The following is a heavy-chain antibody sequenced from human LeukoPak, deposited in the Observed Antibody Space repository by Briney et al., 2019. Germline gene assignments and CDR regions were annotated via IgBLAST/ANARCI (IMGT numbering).Heavy chain of an antibody. V-gene: IGHV4-59*01. CDR1: GGSIRNYY. D-gene: IGHD2-15*01. CDR3: ARTLRWVVTATGGIQNWIDP. J-gene: IGHJ5*02. CDR2: IYYSGST. Sequence: PSETLSLTCTVSGGSIRNYYWSWIRQPPGKGLEWIGYIYYSGSTNYNPSLKSRVTISVDTSKNQFSLKLTSVTAADTAVYFCARTLRWVVTATGGIQNWIDPWGQGTLVTVSS.